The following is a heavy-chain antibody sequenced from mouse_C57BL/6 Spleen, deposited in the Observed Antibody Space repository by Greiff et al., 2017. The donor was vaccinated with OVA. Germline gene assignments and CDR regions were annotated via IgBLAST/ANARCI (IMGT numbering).Heavy chain of an antibody. CDR3: AREGSSSYYFDY. Sequence: EVQLVESGPGLVKPSQSLSLTCSVTGYSITSGYYWNWLRQFPGNKLEWMGFISYAGSNNYNPSLKNRISITRDTSKNQFFLKLNSVTTEDTATKYCAREGSSSYYFDYWGQGTTLTVSS. D-gene: IGHD1-1*01. V-gene: IGHV3-6*01. CDR1: GYSITSGYY. J-gene: IGHJ2*01. CDR2: ISYAGSN.